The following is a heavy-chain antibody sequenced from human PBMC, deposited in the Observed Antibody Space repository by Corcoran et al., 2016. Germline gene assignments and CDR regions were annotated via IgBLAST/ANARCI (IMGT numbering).Heavy chain of an antibody. CDR3: ARNGGNLHNFDY. V-gene: IGHV3-30*03. D-gene: IGHD2-15*01. CDR2: ISYDGSNK. CDR1: GFTFSSYG. Sequence: QVQLVESGGGVGQPGRSLRLSCAASGFTFSSYGMHWVRQAPGKGLEWVAVISYDGSNKYYADSVKGRFTISRDNSKNTLYLQMNSMRAEDTAVYYCARNGGNLHNFDYWGQGTLVTVSS. J-gene: IGHJ4*02.